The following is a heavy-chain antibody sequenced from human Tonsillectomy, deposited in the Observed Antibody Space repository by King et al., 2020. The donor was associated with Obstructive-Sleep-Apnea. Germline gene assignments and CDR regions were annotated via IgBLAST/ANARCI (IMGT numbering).Heavy chain of an antibody. CDR3: ARDLVGDYFLFVGNYFDY. CDR2: ISYDGSNI. CDR1: GFTFSSYA. Sequence: VQLVESGGGVVQPGRSLRLSCAASGFTFSSYAMHWVRQAPGKGLEWVAVISYDGSNIYYADSVKGRFTISRDNSKNTLYLQMNSLRAEDTAVYYCARDLVGDYFLFVGNYFDYWGQGTLVTVSS. D-gene: IGHD2/OR15-2a*01. V-gene: IGHV3-30-3*01. J-gene: IGHJ4*02.